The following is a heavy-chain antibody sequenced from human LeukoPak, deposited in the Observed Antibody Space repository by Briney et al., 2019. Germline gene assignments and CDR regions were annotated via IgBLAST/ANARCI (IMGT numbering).Heavy chain of an antibody. D-gene: IGHD6-13*01. CDR3: ARDHSSIAAAGRLGY. Sequence: GGSLRLSCAASGFTFSSYAMHWVRQAPGKGLEWVAVISYDGSNKYYADSVKGRFTISRDNSKNTLYLQMNSLRAEDTAVYYCARDHSSIAAAGRLGYWGQGTLVTVSS. CDR2: ISYDGSNK. V-gene: IGHV3-30-3*01. J-gene: IGHJ4*02. CDR1: GFTFSSYA.